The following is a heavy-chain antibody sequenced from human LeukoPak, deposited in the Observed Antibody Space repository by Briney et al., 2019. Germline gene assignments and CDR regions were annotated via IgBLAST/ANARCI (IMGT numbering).Heavy chain of an antibody. J-gene: IGHJ4*02. D-gene: IGHD6-13*01. CDR1: VYTFTSSD. V-gene: IGHV1-8*01. Sequence: ASVKVSCTASVYTFTSSDINWVRQATGQGLEWMGWINPKSGRTGYAKKFQARVSMTMNTSISTAYMEVSSLRFEDTAVYYCARGRSGLAAAGTYDYWGQGTLITVSS. CDR2: INPKSGRT. CDR3: ARGRSGLAAAGTYDY.